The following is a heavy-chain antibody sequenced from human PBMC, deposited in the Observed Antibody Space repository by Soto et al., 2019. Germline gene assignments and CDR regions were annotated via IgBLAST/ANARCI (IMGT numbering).Heavy chain of an antibody. Sequence: QVKLVQSGAEVKKPGSSVKVSCKASVGTFSSYAISWVRQAPGQGLEWMGGIIPIFGTANYAQKFQGRVTITADKSTSTAYMELSSLRSEDTAVYYCARDTEEEWLFDYWGQGTLVTVSS. CDR3: ARDTEEEWLFDY. CDR1: VGTFSSYA. V-gene: IGHV1-69*06. J-gene: IGHJ4*02. D-gene: IGHD3-3*01. CDR2: IIPIFGTA.